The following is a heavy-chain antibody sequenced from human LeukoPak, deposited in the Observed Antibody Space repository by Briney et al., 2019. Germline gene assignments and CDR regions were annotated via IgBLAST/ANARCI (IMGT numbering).Heavy chain of an antibody. CDR3: ARRTVTMVRGVIGFDYYYYMDV. V-gene: IGHV4-34*01. CDR1: GGSFSGYY. Sequence: PSETLSLTCAVYGGSFSGYYWSWIRQPPGKGLEWIGAINHSGSTNYNPSLKSRVTISVDTSKNQFSLKLSSVTAADTAVYYCARRTVTMVRGVIGFDYYYYMDVWGKGTTVTISS. J-gene: IGHJ6*03. D-gene: IGHD3-10*01. CDR2: INHSGST.